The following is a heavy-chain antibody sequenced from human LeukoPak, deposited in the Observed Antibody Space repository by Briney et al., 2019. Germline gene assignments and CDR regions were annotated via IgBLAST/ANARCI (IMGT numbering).Heavy chain of an antibody. J-gene: IGHJ5*02. V-gene: IGHV3-23*01. CDR1: GFTFSSYA. Sequence: GGSLRLSCAASGFTFSSYAVSWVRQAPGKGLEWVSAITGSGGYTYNADSVKGRFTISRDNSKNTLYLQMNSLRAEDTAVYYCAKVGVAGGYYWFDPWGQGTLVTVSS. D-gene: IGHD6-19*01. CDR3: AKVGVAGGYYWFDP. CDR2: ITGSGGYT.